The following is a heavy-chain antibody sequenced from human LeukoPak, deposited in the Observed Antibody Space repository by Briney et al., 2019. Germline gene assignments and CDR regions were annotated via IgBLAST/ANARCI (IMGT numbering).Heavy chain of an antibody. V-gene: IGHV5-51*01. J-gene: IGHJ6*02. Sequence: GESLKISCKGSGYSFTSYWIGWVRQMPAKGLEWMGIIYPGDSDTRYSPSFQGQVTISADKSISTAYLQWSSLKASDTAMYYCARQDVVVTATPYYYYGMDVWGQGTTVTVSS. D-gene: IGHD2-21*02. CDR1: GYSFTSYW. CDR2: IYPGDSDT. CDR3: ARQDVVVTATPYYYYGMDV.